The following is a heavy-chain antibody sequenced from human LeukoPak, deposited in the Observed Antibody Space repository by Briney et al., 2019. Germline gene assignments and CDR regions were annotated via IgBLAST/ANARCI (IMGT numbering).Heavy chain of an antibody. V-gene: IGHV3-9*01. J-gene: IGHJ4*02. D-gene: IGHD3-22*01. Sequence: GGSLRLSCAVSGFTFIAYAMHWVRQAPGKGLEWVSGISWNSGSIDYADSVKGRFTISRDNAKNSLYLQMDSLRAEDTALYYCAKGGDSRIYYGGYFDSWGQGTLVTVSS. CDR1: GFTFIAYA. CDR2: ISWNSGSI. CDR3: AKGGDSRIYYGGYFDS.